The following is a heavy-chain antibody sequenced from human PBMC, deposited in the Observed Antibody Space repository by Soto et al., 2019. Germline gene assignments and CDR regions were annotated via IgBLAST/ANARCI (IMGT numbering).Heavy chain of an antibody. D-gene: IGHD3-10*01. J-gene: IGHJ3*01. CDR3: ARGNALDV. V-gene: IGHV6-1*01. CDR2: TYYRVKWFH. Sequence: SQTLSLTCAISGDSVSSDITSWNWIRQSPSRGLEWLGRTYYRVKWFHDYAASVKSRITIKPDTSKNQFSLELNSMTPEDTSVYYCARGNALDVWGQGTVVTVSS. CDR1: GDSVSSDITS.